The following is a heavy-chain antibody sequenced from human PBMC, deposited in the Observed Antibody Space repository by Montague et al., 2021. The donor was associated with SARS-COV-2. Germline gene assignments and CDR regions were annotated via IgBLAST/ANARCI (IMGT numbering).Heavy chain of an antibody. V-gene: IGHV3-23*01. CDR3: AKDPHYDFWSGFYFDY. D-gene: IGHD3-3*01. CDR2: ISGSGGST. J-gene: IGHJ4*02. Sequence: SLRLSCAASGFTFSSYAMSWVRQAPGKGLEWVSTISGSGGSTCYADSVKGRFTISRDNSKNTLYLQMNSLRAEDTAVYYCAKDPHYDFWSGFYFDYWGQGTLVTVSS. CDR1: GFTFSSYA.